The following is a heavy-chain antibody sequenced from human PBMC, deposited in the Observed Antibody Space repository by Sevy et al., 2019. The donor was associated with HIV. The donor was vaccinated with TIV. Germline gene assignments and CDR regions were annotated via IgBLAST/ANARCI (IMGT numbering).Heavy chain of an antibody. CDR2: ISRSSSYI. J-gene: IGHJ4*02. CDR1: GFTFSIYT. CDR3: ARWDADRRWYFDY. Sequence: GGSLRLSCAASGFTFSIYTMNWVRQAPGKGLEWVSSISRSSSYIYHADSVKGRFTISRDNAKNSLHLQMNSLRAEDTAVYYCARWDADRRWYFDYWGQGILVTVSS. D-gene: IGHD1-26*01. V-gene: IGHV3-21*01.